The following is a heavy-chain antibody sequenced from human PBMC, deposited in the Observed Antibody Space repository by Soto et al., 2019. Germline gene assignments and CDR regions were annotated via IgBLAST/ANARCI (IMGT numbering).Heavy chain of an antibody. J-gene: IGHJ4*02. Sequence: PSETLSLTCTVSGGSISSGGYYWSWIRQHPGKGLEWIGYIYYSGSTYYNPSLKSRVTISVDTSKNQFSLKLSSVTAADTAVYYCARLGSSGAYFDNWGQGTLVTVSS. D-gene: IGHD6-19*01. CDR3: ARLGSSGAYFDN. CDR1: GGSISSGGYY. CDR2: IYYSGST. V-gene: IGHV4-31*03.